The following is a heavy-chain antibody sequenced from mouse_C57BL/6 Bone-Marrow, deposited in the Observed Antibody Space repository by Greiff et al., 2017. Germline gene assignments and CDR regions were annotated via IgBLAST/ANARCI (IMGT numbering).Heavy chain of an antibody. CDR2: IYPRDGST. J-gene: IGHJ2*01. D-gene: IGHD2-1*01. V-gene: IGHV1-78*01. CDR1: AYTFTDHT. CDR3: ARAPLLYGNYDYFDY. Sequence: QVQLQQSDAELVKPGASVKISCKVSAYTFTDHTIHWMKQRPEQGLEWIGYIYPRDGSTKYNEKFKGKATLTADKSSSTAYMQLNSLTSEDSAVYFCARAPLLYGNYDYFDYWGQGTTLTVSS.